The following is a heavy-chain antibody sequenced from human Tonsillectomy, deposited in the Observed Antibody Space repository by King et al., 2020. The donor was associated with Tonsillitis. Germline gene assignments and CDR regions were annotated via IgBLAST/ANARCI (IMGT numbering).Heavy chain of an antibody. J-gene: IGHJ4*02. CDR1: GYTFTSYT. D-gene: IGHD3-9*01. CDR2: INPNGDTT. CDR3: AREDYDIVNGFSD. Sequence: QLVQSGPEVKKPGASVKLSCQTSGYTFTSYTIHWVRQAPGQGLEWMGMINPNGDTTNHAQKFQGRVTVTRDTSTTTVYMGLTTLTSADSAIYYCAREDYDIVNGFSDWGQGTPVTVSS. V-gene: IGHV1-46*01.